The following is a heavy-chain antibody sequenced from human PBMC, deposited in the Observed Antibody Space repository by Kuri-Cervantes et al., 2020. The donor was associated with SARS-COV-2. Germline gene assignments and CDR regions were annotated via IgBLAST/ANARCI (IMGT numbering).Heavy chain of an antibody. CDR2: IYHSGST. Sequence: SQTLSLTCAVSGGSISSGGYSWSWIRQPPGKGLEWIGYIYHSGSTYYNPSLKSRVTISVDRSKNQFSLKLSSVTAADTAVYYCARGGVGYYYDSSGYSESYYYGMDVWGQGTTVTVSS. CDR1: GGSISSGGYS. D-gene: IGHD3-22*01. J-gene: IGHJ6*02. CDR3: ARGGVGYYYDSSGYSESYYYGMDV. V-gene: IGHV4-30-2*01.